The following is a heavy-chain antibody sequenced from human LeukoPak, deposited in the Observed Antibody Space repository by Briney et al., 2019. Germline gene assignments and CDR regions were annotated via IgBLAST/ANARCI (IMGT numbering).Heavy chain of an antibody. CDR3: ATGYYYDSSGMFDY. CDR1: GGSISSYY. CDR2: IYYSGST. V-gene: IGHV4-59*01. Sequence: SETLSLTCTVSGGSISSYYWSWIRQPPGKGLEWIGYIYYSGSTNYNPSLKSRVTISVDTSKNQFSLKLSSVTAADTAVYYCATGYYYDSSGMFDYWGQGTLVTVSS. J-gene: IGHJ4*02. D-gene: IGHD3-22*01.